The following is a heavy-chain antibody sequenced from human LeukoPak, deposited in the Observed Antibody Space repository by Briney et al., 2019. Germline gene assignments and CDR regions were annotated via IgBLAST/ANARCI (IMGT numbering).Heavy chain of an antibody. CDR1: GFTFSDFH. CDR3: ARERADDLDI. Sequence: GGSLRLSCAVSGFTFSDFHMCWIPQAPGERLGWVAFSSTSGSTIFYADSGKGRFTISSANAKNSLYLQMNSLRAEDTAFYYCARERADDLDIWGPGTMVSVSS. V-gene: IGHV3-11*01. CDR2: SSTSGSTI. J-gene: IGHJ3*02.